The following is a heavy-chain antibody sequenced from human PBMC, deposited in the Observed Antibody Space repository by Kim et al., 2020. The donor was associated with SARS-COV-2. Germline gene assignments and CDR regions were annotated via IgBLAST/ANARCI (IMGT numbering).Heavy chain of an antibody. CDR1: GYTFTSFD. D-gene: IGHD6-19*01. V-gene: IGHV1-8*01. CDR3: TRGLLRAVAGTRGGY. CDR2: MNSNSGNT. J-gene: IGHJ4*02. Sequence: ASVKVSCKASGYTFTSFDINWVRQATGQGLEWMGWMNSNSGNTGYAQKFQGRVTMTRNTSISTAYMELSSLRSEDTAVYYCTRGLLRAVAGTRGGYWGQGTLVTVSS.